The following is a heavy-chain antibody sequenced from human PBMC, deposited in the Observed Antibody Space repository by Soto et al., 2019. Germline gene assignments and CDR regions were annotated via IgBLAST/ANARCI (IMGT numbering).Heavy chain of an antibody. V-gene: IGHV3-21*01. Sequence: GGSLRLSCAASGFTFSSYGMNWVRQAPGKGLEWVSSISSSSSYIYYADSVKGRFTISRDNAKNSLYLQMNSLRAEDTAVYYCARATVAATIESYGMDVWGQGTTVTVSS. J-gene: IGHJ6*02. D-gene: IGHD2-15*01. CDR1: GFTFSSYG. CDR3: ARATVAATIESYGMDV. CDR2: ISSSSSYI.